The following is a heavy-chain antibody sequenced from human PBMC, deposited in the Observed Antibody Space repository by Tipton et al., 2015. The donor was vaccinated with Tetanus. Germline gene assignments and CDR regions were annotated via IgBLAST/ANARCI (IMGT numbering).Heavy chain of an antibody. J-gene: IGHJ4*02. CDR2: IYYSGST. V-gene: IGHV4-59*01. CDR1: GGSFSGYY. CDR3: ARGEAARRGLFDY. Sequence: TLSLTCAVYGGSFSGYYWSWIRQPPGKGLEWIGYIYYSGSTNYNPSLKSRVTISVDTSKNQFSLKLSSVTAADTAVYYCARGEAARRGLFDYWGQGTLVTVSS. D-gene: IGHD6-6*01.